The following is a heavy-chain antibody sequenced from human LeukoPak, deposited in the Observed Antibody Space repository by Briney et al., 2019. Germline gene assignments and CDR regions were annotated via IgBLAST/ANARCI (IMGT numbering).Heavy chain of an antibody. CDR3: ARRANYYGSGSYDY. Sequence: PSETLSLTCTVSGGSISSYYWSRIRQPPGKGLEWIGYIYYSGSTNYNPSLKSRVTISVDTSKNQFSLKLSSVTAADTAVYYCARRANYYGSGSYDYWGQGTLVTVSS. CDR2: IYYSGST. CDR1: GGSISSYY. D-gene: IGHD3-10*01. J-gene: IGHJ4*02. V-gene: IGHV4-59*08.